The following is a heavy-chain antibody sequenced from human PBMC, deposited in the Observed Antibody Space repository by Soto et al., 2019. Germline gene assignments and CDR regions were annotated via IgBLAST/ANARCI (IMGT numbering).Heavy chain of an antibody. Sequence: SETLSLTCAVYGGSFSGYYWNWIRQHPGKGLEWIGEIDHSGYTNYNPSLKSRVTISVDTSKNQSSLRLTSVTAADTAVYYCARVRDWFDPWGQGTLVTVSS. CDR2: IDHSGYT. V-gene: IGHV4-34*01. CDR3: ARVRDWFDP. D-gene: IGHD3-3*01. J-gene: IGHJ5*02. CDR1: GGSFSGYY.